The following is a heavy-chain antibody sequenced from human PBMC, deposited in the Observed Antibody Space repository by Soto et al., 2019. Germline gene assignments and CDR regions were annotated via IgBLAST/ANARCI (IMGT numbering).Heavy chain of an antibody. Sequence: SGPTLVNPTQTLTLTCTFSGFSLSTSGVGVDWLRQPPGKALEWLALIYWNDDKRYSPSLKSRLTITKDTSKNQVVLTMTNMDPVDTATYYCAHSILIGATGPFDYWGQGTLVTVSS. J-gene: IGHJ4*02. V-gene: IGHV2-5*01. CDR3: AHSILIGATGPFDY. D-gene: IGHD3-16*02. CDR1: GFSLSTSGVG. CDR2: IYWNDDK.